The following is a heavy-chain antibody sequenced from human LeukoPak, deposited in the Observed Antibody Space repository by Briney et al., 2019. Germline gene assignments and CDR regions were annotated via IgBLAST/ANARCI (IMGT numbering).Heavy chain of an antibody. CDR1: GGSISSSSYY. Sequence: SETLSLTCTVSGGSISSSSYYWGWLRQPPGKGLEWIGSIYYSGSTYYNPSLKSRVTISVDTSKNQFSLKLSSVTAADTAVYYCARPLYYYYYMDVWGKGTTVTIS. CDR3: ARPLYYYYYMDV. V-gene: IGHV4-39*01. CDR2: IYYSGST. J-gene: IGHJ6*03.